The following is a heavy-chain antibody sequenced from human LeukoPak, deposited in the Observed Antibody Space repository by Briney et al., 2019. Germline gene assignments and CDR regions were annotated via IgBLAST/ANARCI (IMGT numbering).Heavy chain of an antibody. CDR3: ARVRWLVRAFDI. CDR2: IYSGGST. V-gene: IGHV3-53*01. J-gene: IGHJ3*02. Sequence: GGSLRLXCAASGFTVSSNYMSWVRQAPGKGLEWVSVIYSGGSTYYADSVKGRFTISRDNSKNTLYLQMNSLRAEDTAVYYCARVRWLVRAFDIWGPGTMVTVSS. CDR1: GFTVSSNY. D-gene: IGHD6-19*01.